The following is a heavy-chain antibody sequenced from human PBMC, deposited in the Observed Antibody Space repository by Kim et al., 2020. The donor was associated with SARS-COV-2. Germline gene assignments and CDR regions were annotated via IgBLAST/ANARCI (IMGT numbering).Heavy chain of an antibody. CDR2: GNT. D-gene: IGHD5-12*01. Sequence: GNTDYADSGRGRFTICSDISRNTFYLKMNSLRAEDTAVYFCARDHLDGYNIWGQGTLVTVSS. J-gene: IGHJ4*02. V-gene: IGHV3-53*01. CDR3: ARDHLDGYNI.